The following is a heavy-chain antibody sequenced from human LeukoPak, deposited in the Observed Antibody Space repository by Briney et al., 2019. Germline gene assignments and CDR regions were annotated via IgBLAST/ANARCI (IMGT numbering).Heavy chain of an antibody. V-gene: IGHV3-30-3*01. J-gene: IGHJ3*02. CDR3: ARSFDSDAFDI. D-gene: IGHD3-9*01. Sequence: GGSLRLSCAASGFTFSTYSMYWVRQAPGKGLEWVAVISYDGSNKYYADSVKGRFTISRDNSKNTLYLQMNILRPEDTAVYYCARSFDSDAFDIWGQGTMVTVSS. CDR2: ISYDGSNK. CDR1: GFTFSTYS.